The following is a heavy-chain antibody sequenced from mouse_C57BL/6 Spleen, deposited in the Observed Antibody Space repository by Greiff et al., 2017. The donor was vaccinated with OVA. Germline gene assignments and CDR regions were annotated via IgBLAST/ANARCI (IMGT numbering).Heavy chain of an antibody. CDR2: IYPRDGST. Sequence: QVQLKESGPELVKPGASVKLSCKASGYTFTSYDINWVKQRPGQGLEWIGWIYPRDGSTKYNEKFKGKATLTVDTSSSTAYMELHSLTSEDSAVYFCASDFSMDYWGQGTSVTVSS. CDR3: ASDFSMDY. V-gene: IGHV1-85*01. J-gene: IGHJ4*01. CDR1: GYTFTSYD.